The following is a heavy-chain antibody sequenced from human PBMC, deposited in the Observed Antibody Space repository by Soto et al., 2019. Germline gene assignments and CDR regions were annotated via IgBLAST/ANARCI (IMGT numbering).Heavy chain of an antibody. V-gene: IGHV4-34*01. D-gene: IGHD1-1*01. CDR3: ARGSGIVALPGELEDVNYDY. Sequence: QVQLQQWAAGLVKPSETLSLSCAVYGQSFSGHSWAWIRQPPGKGLEWIGEINESGSTNYNPSLKSRVTISTDTSKNQFSLKLSFVSAADTAAYFCARGSGIVALPGELEDVNYDYWGQGTLVNVSS. CDR2: INESGST. CDR1: GQSFSGHS. J-gene: IGHJ4*02.